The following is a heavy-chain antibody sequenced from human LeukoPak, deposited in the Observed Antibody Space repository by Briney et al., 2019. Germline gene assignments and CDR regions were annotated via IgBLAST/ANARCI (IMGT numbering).Heavy chain of an antibody. Sequence: SQTLSLTCAVYGGSFSGYYWSWIRQPPGKGLEWIGEINHSGSTNYNPSLKTRVTISVDTSKNQFSLKLSSVTAADTAVYYCARGRDKLGYCSSTSCYRQYNWFDPWGQGTLVTVSS. V-gene: IGHV4-34*01. J-gene: IGHJ5*02. D-gene: IGHD2-2*02. CDR3: ARGRDKLGYCSSTSCYRQYNWFDP. CDR2: INHSGST. CDR1: GGSFSGYY.